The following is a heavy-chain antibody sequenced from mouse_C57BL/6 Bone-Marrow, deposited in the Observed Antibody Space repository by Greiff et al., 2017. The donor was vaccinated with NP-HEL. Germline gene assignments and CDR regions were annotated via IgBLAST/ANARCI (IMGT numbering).Heavy chain of an antibody. CDR2: ISSGGDYI. D-gene: IGHD1-1*01. CDR1: GFTFSSYA. J-gene: IGHJ1*03. CDR3: TRDYYGRWYFDV. Sequence: EVHLVESGEGLVKPGGSLKLSCAASGFTFSSYAMSWVRQTPEKRLEWVAYISSGGDYIYYADTVKGRFTISRDNARNTLYLQMSSLKSEDTAMYYCTRDYYGRWYFDVWGTGTTVTVSS. V-gene: IGHV5-9-1*02.